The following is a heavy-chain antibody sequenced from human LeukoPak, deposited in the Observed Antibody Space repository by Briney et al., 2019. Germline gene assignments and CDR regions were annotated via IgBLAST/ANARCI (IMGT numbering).Heavy chain of an antibody. CDR3: AREHIVLMVYAIGGYGMDV. CDR2: IWYDGSNK. Sequence: GGSLRLSCAASGFTFSSYGMHWVRQAPGKGLEWVAVIWYDGSNKYYADSVKGRFTISRDNSKNTLYLQMNSLRAEDTAVYYCAREHIVLMVYAIGGYGMDVWGQGTTVTVSS. D-gene: IGHD2-8*01. J-gene: IGHJ6*02. V-gene: IGHV3-33*01. CDR1: GFTFSSYG.